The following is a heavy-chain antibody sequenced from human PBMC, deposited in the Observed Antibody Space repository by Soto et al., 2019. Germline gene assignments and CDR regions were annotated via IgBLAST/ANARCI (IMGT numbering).Heavy chain of an antibody. CDR1: GLTFSSFA. CDR2: FSGPGGGT. V-gene: IGHV3-23*01. D-gene: IGHD1-26*01. Sequence: GGSRRRSCQASGLTFSSFAMSLVRQAPGKGLECVSTFSGPGGGTDYADSVKGRFTISRDNFKSSLYLQMSNLRAEDTAIYYCAKGKISTTTYTSFDSWGQGTLVTVSS. CDR3: AKGKISTTTYTSFDS. J-gene: IGHJ5*01.